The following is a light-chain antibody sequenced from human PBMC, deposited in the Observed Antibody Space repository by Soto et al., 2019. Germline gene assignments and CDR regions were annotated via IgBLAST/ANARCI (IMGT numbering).Light chain of an antibody. V-gene: IGKV3-15*01. CDR1: QSVSSN. CDR2: GAS. Sequence: EIVMTQSPATLSVSPGERVTLSCRASQSVSSNLAWYQQKPGQAPRLLIYGASTRATGIPARFSGSGSGTEFTLTISSLQSEDFVVYYCQQYNNWPPLTFGQGTNVEIK. J-gene: IGKJ1*01. CDR3: QQYNNWPPLT.